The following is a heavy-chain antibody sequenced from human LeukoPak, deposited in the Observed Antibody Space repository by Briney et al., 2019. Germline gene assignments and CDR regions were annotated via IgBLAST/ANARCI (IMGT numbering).Heavy chain of an antibody. Sequence: PSETLSLTCAVYGGSFSGYYWSWIRQPPGKGLEWIGEINHSGSTNYNPSLKSRVTISVDTSKNQFSLKLSSVTAADTAVYYCARGLGSGYYSGYWGQGTLVTVSS. CDR1: GGSFSGYY. CDR2: INHSGST. CDR3: ARGLGSGYYSGY. D-gene: IGHD3-22*01. J-gene: IGHJ4*02. V-gene: IGHV4-34*01.